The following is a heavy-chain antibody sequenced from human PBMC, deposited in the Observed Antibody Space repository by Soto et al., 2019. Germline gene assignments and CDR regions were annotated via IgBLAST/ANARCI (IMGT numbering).Heavy chain of an antibody. CDR3: ITATTVVTFGHYY. Sequence: EVQLVESGGGLVKPGESLRLSCAASGFTFSNAWLHWVRQVPGKGLEWVGRIKSKTDGGTTDYAAPVKGRFTISRDDSKNTLYLQMNSLEIEDTAVYYCITATTVVTFGHYYWGQGTLVTVSS. J-gene: IGHJ4*02. CDR1: GFTFSNAW. CDR2: IKSKTDGGTT. V-gene: IGHV3-15*07. D-gene: IGHD4-17*01.